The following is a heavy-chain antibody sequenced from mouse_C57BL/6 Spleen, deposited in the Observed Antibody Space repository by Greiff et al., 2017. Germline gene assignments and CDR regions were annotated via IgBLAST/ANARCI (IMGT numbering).Heavy chain of an antibody. Sequence: EVQLQQSGTVLARPGASVKMSCKTSGYTFTSYWMHWVKQRPGQGLEWIGAIYPGNSDTSYNQKFKGKAKLTAVTSACTAYMELSSLTNEDSAVYYGRRWDDVGFAYWGQGTLVTVSA. J-gene: IGHJ3*01. D-gene: IGHD4-1*01. V-gene: IGHV1-5*01. CDR2: IYPGNSDT. CDR1: GYTFTSYW. CDR3: RRWDDVGFAY.